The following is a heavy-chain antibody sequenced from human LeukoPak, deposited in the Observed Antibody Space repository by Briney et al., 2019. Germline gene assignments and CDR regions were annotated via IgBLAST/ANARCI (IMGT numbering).Heavy chain of an antibody. CDR2: MKQVGGEI. J-gene: IGHJ4*02. Sequence: PGGSLRLSXVVSGFTFNNYWMSWVRQAPGKGLEWVATMKQVGGEIYYVDSVRGLFTISRVNAKNALYLQMNSLRAEDTAMYCGARIMDLIGVHFDFWGQGTLVTVSS. V-gene: IGHV3-7*01. D-gene: IGHD2-21*01. CDR1: GFTFNNYW. CDR3: ARIMDLIGVHFDF.